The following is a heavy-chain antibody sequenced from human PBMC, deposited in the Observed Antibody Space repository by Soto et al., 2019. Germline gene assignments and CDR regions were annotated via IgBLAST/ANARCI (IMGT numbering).Heavy chain of an antibody. CDR1: GFTFSSYA. V-gene: IGHV3-23*01. D-gene: IGHD3-3*01. CDR2: ISGSGGST. Sequence: GGSLRLSCAASGFTFSSYAMSWVRQAPGKGLEWVSAISGSGGSTYYADSVKGRFTISRDNSKNTLYLQMNSLRAEDTAVYYCAKYLLADRYYYYYMDVWGKGTTVTVSS. CDR3: AKYLLADRYYYYYMDV. J-gene: IGHJ6*03.